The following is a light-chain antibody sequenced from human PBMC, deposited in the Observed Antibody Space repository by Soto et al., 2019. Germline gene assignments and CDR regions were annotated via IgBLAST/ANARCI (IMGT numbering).Light chain of an antibody. CDR1: QGIRTY. V-gene: IGKV1-17*03. Sequence: DLQMTQSPSAMSASVGDRVTITCRASQGIRTYLVWFQQTPGKVPKRLIYTATSLEDGVPARFSSSLSGTEFTLTISSLHPEDFATYYCLQHNSYPHTFGQGTKLEIK. J-gene: IGKJ2*01. CDR2: TAT. CDR3: LQHNSYPHT.